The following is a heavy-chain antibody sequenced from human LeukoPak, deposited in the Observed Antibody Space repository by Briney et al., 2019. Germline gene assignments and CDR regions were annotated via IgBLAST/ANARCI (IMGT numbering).Heavy chain of an antibody. CDR1: GGTFSSYA. D-gene: IGHD3-22*01. V-gene: IGHV1-69*05. Sequence: SVKVSCKASGGTFSSYAISWVRQAPGQGLEWMGGIIPIFGTANYAQKLQGRVTMTTDTSTSTAYMELRSLRSDDTAVYYCARGALYYYDSSGLQYYYYGMDIWGQGTTVTVSS. J-gene: IGHJ6*02. CDR3: ARGALYYYDSSGLQYYYYGMDI. CDR2: IIPIFGTA.